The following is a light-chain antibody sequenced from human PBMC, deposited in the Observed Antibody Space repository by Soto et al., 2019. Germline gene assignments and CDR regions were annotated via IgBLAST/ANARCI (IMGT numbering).Light chain of an antibody. CDR2: GAS. Sequence: DIQITQSPSSLSASVGDRVTMTCRASQSISTYLNWYQQKPGKAPKLLIYGASSLQSGVPSRFSGRGSGTDCTLTISSLQPEDFATYYCQQSYSTPRTFGQGTKVDIK. J-gene: IGKJ1*01. CDR3: QQSYSTPRT. V-gene: IGKV1-39*01. CDR1: QSISTY.